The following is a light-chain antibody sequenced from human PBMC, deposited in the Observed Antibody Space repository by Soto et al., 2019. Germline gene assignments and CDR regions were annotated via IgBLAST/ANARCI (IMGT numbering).Light chain of an antibody. CDR3: QQSYSTPYT. V-gene: IGKV1-39*01. CDR1: QNINTY. Sequence: DIQMTQSPSSLSASVGARVTITCRASQNINTYLNWCQQKPGKAPNLLIFAASSLQSGVPSRFSGSGSGTDFTLTISSLQPEDFATYYCQQSYSTPYTFGQGTKLE. J-gene: IGKJ2*01. CDR2: AAS.